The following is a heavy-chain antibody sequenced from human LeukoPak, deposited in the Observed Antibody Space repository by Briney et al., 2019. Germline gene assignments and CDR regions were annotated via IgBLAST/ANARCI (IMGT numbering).Heavy chain of an antibody. D-gene: IGHD6-19*01. CDR1: AFTFSSYA. CDR2: ISGGGGST. V-gene: IGHV3-23*01. Sequence: SGGSLRLYCAASAFTFSSYAMSWVRQAPGKGLEWVSVISGGGGSTFYADSVKGRFTISRDNSKNTLYLQMNSLRAEDTAIYYCARGVSSGLYYFDYWGQGTLVTVSS. J-gene: IGHJ4*02. CDR3: ARGVSSGLYYFDY.